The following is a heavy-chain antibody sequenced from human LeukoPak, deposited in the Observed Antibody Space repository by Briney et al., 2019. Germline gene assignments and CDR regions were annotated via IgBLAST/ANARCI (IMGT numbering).Heavy chain of an antibody. CDR3: AREECSGGSRYIYYGMDV. CDR1: GGTFSSYA. J-gene: IGHJ6*02. D-gene: IGHD2-15*01. V-gene: IGHV1-69*13. Sequence: ASVKVSCKASGGTFSSYAISWVRQAPGQGLEWMGGIIPIFGTANYAQKFQGRVTITADESTSTAYMELSSLRSEDTAVYYCAREECSGGSRYIYYGMDVWGQGTTVTVSS. CDR2: IIPIFGTA.